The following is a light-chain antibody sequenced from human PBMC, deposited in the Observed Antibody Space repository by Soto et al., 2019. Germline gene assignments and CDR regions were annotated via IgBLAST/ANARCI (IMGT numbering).Light chain of an antibody. CDR1: QSVGSR. Sequence: EIVLTQSPGTLSLSPGDRATLSCGASQSVGSRLAWYQQKPGQAPRLLISGASSRATGIPDRFSGSGSATDFTLTISRLEPEDFALYYCQHYGISPITFGQGTPLEIK. CDR2: GAS. CDR3: QHYGISPIT. V-gene: IGKV3-20*01. J-gene: IGKJ5*01.